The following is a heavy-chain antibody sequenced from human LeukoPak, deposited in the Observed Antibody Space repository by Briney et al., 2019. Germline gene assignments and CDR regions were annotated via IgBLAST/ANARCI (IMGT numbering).Heavy chain of an antibody. Sequence: SQTLSLTCAMSGDSVSSNSAAWNWTRQSPSRGLEWLGRTYYRSKWDSNYALSVKSRITINADTSKNQISLQLKSVTPEDTAVYYCTRGTAAPGFAFWGQGTLVTVSS. CDR2: TYYRSKWDS. CDR1: GDSVSSNSAA. V-gene: IGHV6-1*01. D-gene: IGHD6-13*01. CDR3: TRGTAAPGFAF. J-gene: IGHJ4*02.